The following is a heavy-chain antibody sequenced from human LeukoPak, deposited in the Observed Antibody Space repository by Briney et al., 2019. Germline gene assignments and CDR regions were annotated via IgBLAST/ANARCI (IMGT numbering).Heavy chain of an antibody. J-gene: IGHJ5*02. CDR1: GYTFTSYY. Sequence: ASVKVSCKASGYTFTSYYMHWVRQAPGQGLEWMGIINPSGGSTSYAQKFQGRVTMTRDTSTSTVYMELSSLRSEDTAVYYCARARDLWFGELLFYWFDPWGQGTLVTVSS. CDR3: ARARDLWFGELLFYWFDP. CDR2: INPSGGST. D-gene: IGHD3-10*01. V-gene: IGHV1-46*01.